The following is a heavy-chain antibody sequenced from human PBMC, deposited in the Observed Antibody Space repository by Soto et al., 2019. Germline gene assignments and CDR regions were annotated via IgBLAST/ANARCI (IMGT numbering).Heavy chain of an antibody. Sequence: PGGSLRLSCTASGFPFSTYDMNWVRPAPGKGLEWVSSISSRSSYIYYADSVKGRFTIPRDNAKNSLYLEMNSLRDEDTAVFYCASHYDMWSGYLSPVDYWGQGTLVTVSS. J-gene: IGHJ4*02. CDR1: GFPFSTYD. D-gene: IGHD3-3*01. CDR3: ASHYDMWSGYLSPVDY. CDR2: ISSRSSYI. V-gene: IGHV3-21*04.